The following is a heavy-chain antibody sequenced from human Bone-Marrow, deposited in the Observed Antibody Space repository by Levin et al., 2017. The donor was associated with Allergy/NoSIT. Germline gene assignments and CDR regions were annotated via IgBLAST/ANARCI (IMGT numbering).Heavy chain of an antibody. J-gene: IGHJ4*02. V-gene: IGHV1-69*04. D-gene: IGHD3-9*01. Sequence: RASVKVSCKASGGTVSSHVINWVRLAPGQGLEWMGRIIPGLNLVNSAQKFQGRVTMTADKSTGTVYMELRSLRSEDTAFYYCARNGDDVLTGYWVFWGQGTLVTVSS. CDR1: GGTVSSHV. CDR3: ARNGDDVLTGYWVF. CDR2: IIPGLNLV.